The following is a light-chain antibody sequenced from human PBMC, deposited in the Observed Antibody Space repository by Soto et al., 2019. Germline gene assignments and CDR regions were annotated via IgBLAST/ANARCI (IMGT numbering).Light chain of an antibody. CDR3: QQRSNWIT. J-gene: IGKJ5*01. CDR2: AAS. V-gene: IGKV3-11*01. Sequence: EIVLTQSPATLSLSPGESATLSCRASQSVSNSLAWYQQKPGQAPRLLLYAASTRATGIPARFSVDGSGTDFALTISSLEPEAFAVYSCQQRSNWITFGQGTRLDIE. CDR1: QSVSNS.